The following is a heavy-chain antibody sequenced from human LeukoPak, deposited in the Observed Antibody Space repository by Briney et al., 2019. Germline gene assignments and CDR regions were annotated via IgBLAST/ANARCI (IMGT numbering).Heavy chain of an antibody. J-gene: IGHJ4*02. CDR2: ISGSGSST. V-gene: IGHV3-23*01. CDR3: ASHCSGGSCYF. CDR1: GFTFSSYA. Sequence: GGSLRLSCAASGFTFSSYAMSWVRQAPGRGLEWVSAISGSGSSTYYANSVKGRFTISRDNPKNTLYLQVNSLRAEDTAVYYCASHCSGGSCYFWGQGTLVSVSS. D-gene: IGHD2-15*01.